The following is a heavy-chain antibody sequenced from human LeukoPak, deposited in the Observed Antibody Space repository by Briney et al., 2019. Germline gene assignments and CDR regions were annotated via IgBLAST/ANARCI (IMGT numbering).Heavy chain of an antibody. Sequence: ASVKVSCKASGYTFTSYYMHWVRQAPGQGLEWMGIINPSGGSTSYAQKFQGRVTITADKSTSTAYMELSSLRSEDTAVYYCARHRENYYDSSGYEPYAFDIWGQGTMVTVSS. CDR1: GYTFTSYY. J-gene: IGHJ3*02. CDR3: ARHRENYYDSSGYEPYAFDI. CDR2: INPSGGST. D-gene: IGHD3-22*01. V-gene: IGHV1-46*01.